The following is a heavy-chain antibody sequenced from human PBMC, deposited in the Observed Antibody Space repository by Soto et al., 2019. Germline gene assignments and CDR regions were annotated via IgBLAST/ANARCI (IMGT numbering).Heavy chain of an antibody. CDR3: VRAGGRDGSSWDKGAYDS. V-gene: IGHV1-2*04. CDR2: INPDTGGT. D-gene: IGHD6-13*01. Sequence: HVPLVQSGAAVERSGASAKVSCKTSGYSFTAYYIHWVRQAPGQGLEWMGWINPDTGGTDFAQRFQGWVTMTRDTSLNTAYMDLNRLKFDDTAIYYCVRAGGRDGSSWDKGAYDSWCQGTLITVSS. J-gene: IGHJ4*02. CDR1: GYSFTAYY.